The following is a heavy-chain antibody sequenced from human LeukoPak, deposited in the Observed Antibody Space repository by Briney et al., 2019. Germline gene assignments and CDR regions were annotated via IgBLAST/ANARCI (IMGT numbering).Heavy chain of an antibody. Sequence: GGSLRLSCAASGFTFSSYWMSWVRQAPGKGLEWVANIKQDGSEKYYVDSVKGRFTVSRDNAKNSLYLHMNSLRAEDTAVYYCARGIYVGAYYYYGMDVWGQGTTVTVSS. V-gene: IGHV3-7*01. D-gene: IGHD1-26*01. CDR3: ARGIYVGAYYYYGMDV. J-gene: IGHJ6*02. CDR2: IKQDGSEK. CDR1: GFTFSSYW.